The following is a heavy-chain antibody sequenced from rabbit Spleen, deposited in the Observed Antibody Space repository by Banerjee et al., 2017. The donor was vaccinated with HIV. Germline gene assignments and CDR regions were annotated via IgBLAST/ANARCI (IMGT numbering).Heavy chain of an antibody. J-gene: IGHJ6*01. V-gene: IGHV1S40*01. D-gene: IGHD4-2*01. Sequence: QSLEESGGDLVKPGASLTLTCTASGFSFSSSHYMCWVRQAPGKRPEWIACIYTGSSGGTYYANWAKGRFTISKTSSTTVTLQMTSLTAADTATYFCARRDAGDANCGRISLWGPGTLVTVS. CDR3: ARRDAGDANCGRISL. CDR1: GFSFSSSHY. CDR2: IYTGSSGGT.